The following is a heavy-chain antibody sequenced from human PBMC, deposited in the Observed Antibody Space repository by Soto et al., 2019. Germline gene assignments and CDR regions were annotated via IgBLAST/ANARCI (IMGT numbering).Heavy chain of an antibody. CDR3: AREGGSSSWYSTDGMDV. D-gene: IGHD6-13*01. J-gene: IGHJ6*02. CDR1: GYTFTGYY. Sequence: QVQLVQSGAEVKKPGASVKVSCKASGYTFTGYYMHWVRQAPGQGLEWMGWINPNSGGTNYAQKFQGWVTMTSDTSISTAYMELSRLRSDDTAVYYCAREGGSSSWYSTDGMDVWGQGTTVTVSS. CDR2: INPNSGGT. V-gene: IGHV1-2*04.